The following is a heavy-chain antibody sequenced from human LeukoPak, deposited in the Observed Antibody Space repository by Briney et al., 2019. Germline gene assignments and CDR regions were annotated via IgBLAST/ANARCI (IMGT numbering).Heavy chain of an antibody. D-gene: IGHD3-22*01. Sequence: ASVKVSCKVSGYTLTELSMHWVRQAPGKGLEWMGGFDPEDGETIYAQKFQGRVTMTEDTSTDTAYMELSSLRSEDTAVYYCTRDSSGYSGGFFDYWGQGTLVTVSS. V-gene: IGHV1-24*01. J-gene: IGHJ4*02. CDR3: TRDSSGYSGGFFDY. CDR1: GYTLTELS. CDR2: FDPEDGET.